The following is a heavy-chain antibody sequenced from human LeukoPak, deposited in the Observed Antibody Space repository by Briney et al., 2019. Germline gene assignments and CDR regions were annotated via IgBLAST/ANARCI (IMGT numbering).Heavy chain of an antibody. CDR3: ARLGFSNSGSYLAPSDY. CDR2: IYYSGGT. CDR1: GGSISSYY. Sequence: KSSETLSLTCTVSGGSISSYYWSWIRQPPGEGLEWIGYIYYSGGTNYNPSPKSRVTISVDTSKNQFSLKLSSVTAADTAVYYCARLGFSNSGSYLAPSDYWGQGTLVTVSS. V-gene: IGHV4-59*08. D-gene: IGHD1-26*01. J-gene: IGHJ4*02.